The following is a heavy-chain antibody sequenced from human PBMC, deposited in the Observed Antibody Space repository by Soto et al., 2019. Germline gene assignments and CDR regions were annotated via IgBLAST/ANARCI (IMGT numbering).Heavy chain of an antibody. CDR3: TRGSSGGNLRGDY. V-gene: IGHV3-73*01. D-gene: IGHD2-15*01. CDR2: IRSKANSYAT. Sequence: GGSLRLSCAASGFTFSGSAMHWVRQASGKGLEWVGRIRSKANSYATAYAASVKGRFTISRDDSKNTAYLQMNSLKTEDTAVYYCTRGSSGGNLRGDYWGQGTLVTVSS. J-gene: IGHJ4*02. CDR1: GFTFSGSA.